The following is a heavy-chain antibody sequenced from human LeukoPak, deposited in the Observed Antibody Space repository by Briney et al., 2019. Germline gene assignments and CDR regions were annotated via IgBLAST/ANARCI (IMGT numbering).Heavy chain of an antibody. D-gene: IGHD4-23*01. CDR3: ARSGGHDAFDI. CDR2: TYYRSKWYN. V-gene: IGHV6-1*01. Sequence: SQTLSLTWAISGXSVSSYSSAWSWIRQSPSRGLEWLGRTYYRSKWYNDYAVSVKSRITINPDTSKNQFSLQLTSVTPEDTAVYYCARSGGHDAFDIWGQGTMVTVSS. CDR1: GXSVSSYSSA. J-gene: IGHJ3*02.